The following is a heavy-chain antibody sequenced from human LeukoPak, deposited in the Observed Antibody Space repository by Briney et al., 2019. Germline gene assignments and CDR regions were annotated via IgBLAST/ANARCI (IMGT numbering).Heavy chain of an antibody. Sequence: GGSLRLSCAASGFTFSSYAMSWVRQAPGKGLEWVSAISGSGGSTYYADSVKGRFTISRDNSKNTLYLQMNSLRAEDTAVYYCAKRTRLRDYYDSSGYWTQVYIPIQNYYYGMDVWGQGTTVTVSS. J-gene: IGHJ6*02. CDR3: AKRTRLRDYYDSSGYWTQVYIPIQNYYYGMDV. CDR1: GFTFSSYA. V-gene: IGHV3-23*01. CDR2: ISGSGGST. D-gene: IGHD3-22*01.